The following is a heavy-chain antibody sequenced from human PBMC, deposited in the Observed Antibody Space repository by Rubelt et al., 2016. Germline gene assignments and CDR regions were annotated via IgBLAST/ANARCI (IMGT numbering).Heavy chain of an antibody. D-gene: IGHD3-22*01. CDR2: ISFDGSKI. J-gene: IGHJ4*02. Sequence: GWVAVISFDGSKIYYADSVRGRFTISSDNAKNSLFLQMNSLRADDTAVYYCARGGYYDSSGYFYIGVFWGQGTLVTVSS. V-gene: IGHV3-30*07. CDR3: ARGGYYDSSGYFYIGVF.